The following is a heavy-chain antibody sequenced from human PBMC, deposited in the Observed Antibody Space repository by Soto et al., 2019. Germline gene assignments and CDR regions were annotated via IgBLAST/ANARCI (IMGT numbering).Heavy chain of an antibody. V-gene: IGHV3-23*01. J-gene: IGHJ4*02. D-gene: IGHD3-22*01. CDR3: AIDHYYDSSGYPDY. CDR2: ISGSGGST. Sequence: PGGSLRLSCAASGFTFSSYAMSWVRQAPGKGLEWVSAISGSGGSTYYADSVKGRFTISRDNSKNTLYLQMNSLRAEDTAVYYCAIDHYYDSSGYPDYWGQGTLVTVSS. CDR1: GFTFSSYA.